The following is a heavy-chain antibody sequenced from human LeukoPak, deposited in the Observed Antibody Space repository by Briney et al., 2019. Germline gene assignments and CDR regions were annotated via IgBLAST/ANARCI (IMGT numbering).Heavy chain of an antibody. CDR2: FDPEDGET. J-gene: IGHJ4*02. Sequence: ASVKVSCKVSGYTLTELSMHWVRQAPGKGLEWMGGFDPEDGETIYAQKFQGRVTMTEDTSTDTAYMELSSLRSEDTAVYYCATQLKYDFWSGLHLDYWGQGTLVTVSS. V-gene: IGHV1-24*01. CDR1: GYTLTELS. D-gene: IGHD3-3*01. CDR3: ATQLKYDFWSGLHLDY.